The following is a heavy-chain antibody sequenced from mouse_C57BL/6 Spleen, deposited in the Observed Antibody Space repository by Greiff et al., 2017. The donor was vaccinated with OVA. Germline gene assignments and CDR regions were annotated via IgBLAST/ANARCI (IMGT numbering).Heavy chain of an antibody. Sequence: QVQLQQSGAELVRPGASVKLSCKASGYTFTDYYINWVKQRPGQGLEWIARIYPGSGNTYYNEKFKGKATLTAEKSSSTAYMQLSSLTSEDSAVYFWARSDGYDGGAWFAYWGQGTLVTVSA. CDR2: IYPGSGNT. D-gene: IGHD2-2*01. V-gene: IGHV1-76*01. CDR3: ARSDGYDGGAWFAY. CDR1: GYTFTDYY. J-gene: IGHJ3*01.